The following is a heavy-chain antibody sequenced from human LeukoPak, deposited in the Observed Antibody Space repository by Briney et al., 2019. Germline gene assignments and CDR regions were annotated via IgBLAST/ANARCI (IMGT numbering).Heavy chain of an antibody. CDR3: ARDYGRLVVVPAARHHDAFDI. CDR1: GYTFTCYY. Sequence: GASVKVSCKASGYTFTCYYMHWVRQAPGQGLEWMGWINPNSGGTNYAQKFQGWVTMTRDTSISTAYMELSRLRSDDTAVYYCARDYGRLVVVPAARHHDAFDIWGQGTMVTVSS. V-gene: IGHV1-2*04. CDR2: INPNSGGT. D-gene: IGHD2-2*01. J-gene: IGHJ3*02.